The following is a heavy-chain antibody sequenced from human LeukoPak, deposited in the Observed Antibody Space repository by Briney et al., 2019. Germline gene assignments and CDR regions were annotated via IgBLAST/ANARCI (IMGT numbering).Heavy chain of an antibody. CDR2: INHSGST. Sequence: SETLSLTCAVYGGSFSGYYWSWIRQPPGKGLEWIGEINHSGSTNYNPSLKSRVTISVDTSKNQFSLKLSSVTAADTAVYYCARARGSCYSGWGQGTLVTVSS. D-gene: IGHD2-15*01. CDR1: GGSFSGYY. J-gene: IGHJ4*02. V-gene: IGHV4-34*01. CDR3: ARARGSCYSG.